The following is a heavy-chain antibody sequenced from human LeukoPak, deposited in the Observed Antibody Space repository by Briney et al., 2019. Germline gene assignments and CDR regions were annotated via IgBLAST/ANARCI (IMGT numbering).Heavy chain of an antibody. D-gene: IGHD3-9*01. CDR1: GFTFSSYA. V-gene: IGHV3-23*01. J-gene: IGHJ4*02. CDR2: ISGSGGST. CDR3: AKAPLPLRYFDWLLSPPFDY. Sequence: GGSLRLSCAASGFTFSSYAMSWVRQAPGKGLEWVSAISGSGGSTYYADSVKGRFTISRDNSKNTLYLQMNSLRAEDTAVYYCAKAPLPLRYFDWLLSPPFDYWGQGTLVTVSS.